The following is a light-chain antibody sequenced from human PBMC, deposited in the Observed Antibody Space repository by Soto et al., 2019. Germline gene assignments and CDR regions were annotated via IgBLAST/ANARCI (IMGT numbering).Light chain of an antibody. J-gene: IGKJ1*01. CDR3: QQWGSSSWT. Sequence: DIVLTQSPGTLSLSPGERAALSCRASQSVSSSYLAWHQQKPGQTPRLLIYGASTRATGIPDRFSGSGSGTDFTLTISRLEPEDFAVYYCQQWGSSSWTFGQGTKVDIK. CDR1: QSVSSSY. V-gene: IGKV3-20*01. CDR2: GAS.